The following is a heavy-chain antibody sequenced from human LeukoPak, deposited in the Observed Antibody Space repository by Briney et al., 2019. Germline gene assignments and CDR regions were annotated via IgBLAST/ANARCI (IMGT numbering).Heavy chain of an antibody. Sequence: ASVKVSCKASGYTFTSYPMHWVRQAPGQRLEWMGWIYGDNGNTKYSQKFQGRVTITRDTSASTAYMELSSLRSEDTAVYHCARDSVVRALGAFDIWGQGTMVTVSS. D-gene: IGHD3-10*01. CDR3: ARDSVVRALGAFDI. J-gene: IGHJ3*02. CDR2: IYGDNGNT. V-gene: IGHV1-3*01. CDR1: GYTFTSYP.